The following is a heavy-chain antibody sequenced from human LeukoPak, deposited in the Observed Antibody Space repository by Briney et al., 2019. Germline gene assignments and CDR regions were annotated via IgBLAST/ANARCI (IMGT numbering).Heavy chain of an antibody. J-gene: IGHJ4*02. V-gene: IGHV3-21*01. Sequence: GGSPRLSCAASGFTFSSYSMNWVRQAPGKGLEWVSSISSSSSYIYYADSVKGRFTISRDNAKNSLYLRMNSLRAEDTAVYYCAGDGGPYWGTLNFFDYWGQGTLVTVSS. D-gene: IGHD3-16*01. CDR3: AGDGGPYWGTLNFFDY. CDR2: ISSSSSYI. CDR1: GFTFSSYS.